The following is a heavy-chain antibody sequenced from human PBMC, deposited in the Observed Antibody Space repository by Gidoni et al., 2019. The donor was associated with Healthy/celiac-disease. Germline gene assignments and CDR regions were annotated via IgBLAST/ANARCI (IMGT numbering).Heavy chain of an antibody. CDR3: ARGTPGYCTNGVCVTTFDY. CDR2: IYYSGST. V-gene: IGHV4-59*01. D-gene: IGHD2-8*01. J-gene: IGHJ4*02. Sequence: QVQLQESGPGLVKPSETLSLTCTVSGGSISSYYWSWIRQPPGKGLEWIGYIYYSGSTNYNPSLKSRVTISVDTSKNQFSLKLSSVTAADTAVYYCARGTPGYCTNGVCVTTFDYWGQGTLVTVSS. CDR1: GGSISSYY.